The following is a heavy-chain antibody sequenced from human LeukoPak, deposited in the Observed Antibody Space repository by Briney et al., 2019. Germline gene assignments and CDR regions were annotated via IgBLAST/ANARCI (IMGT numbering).Heavy chain of an antibody. CDR1: GFTFSSYS. V-gene: IGHV3-21*01. D-gene: IGHD2-2*01. J-gene: IGHJ4*02. CDR3: THRGWDQLLIFDY. CDR2: ISSSSSYI. Sequence: GGSLRLSCAASGFTFSSYSMNWVRQAPGKGLEWVSSISSSSSYIYYADSVKGRFTISRDNAKNSLYLQMNSLRAGDTAVYYCTHRGWDQLLIFDYWGQGTLVTVSS.